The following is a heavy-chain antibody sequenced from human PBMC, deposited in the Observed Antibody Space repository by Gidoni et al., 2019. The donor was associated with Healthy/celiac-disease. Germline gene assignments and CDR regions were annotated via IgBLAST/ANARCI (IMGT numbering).Heavy chain of an antibody. D-gene: IGHD6-6*01. Sequence: QVQLQESGPGLVKPSGTLSLTCAVSGGSISSSNWWSWVRQPPGKGLAWIGEIYHSGSTNYNPTLKSRVTISVDKSKNQFSLKLSSVTAADTAVYYCARAAGGRSSALYYYYGMDVWGQGTTVTVSS. CDR2: IYHSGST. V-gene: IGHV4-4*02. CDR3: ARAAGGRSSALYYYYGMDV. J-gene: IGHJ6*02. CDR1: GGSISSSNW.